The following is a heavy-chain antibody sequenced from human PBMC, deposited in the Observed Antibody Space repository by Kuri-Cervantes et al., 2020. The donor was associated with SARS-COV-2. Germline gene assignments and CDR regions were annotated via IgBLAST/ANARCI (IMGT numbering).Heavy chain of an antibody. J-gene: IGHJ6*02. Sequence: SVKVSCKASGGTFSSYAISWVRQAPGQGLEWMGGIIPIFGTANYAQKFQGRVTITADKSTSTAYMELSSLRSEDTAVYYCARDDVDFWSGYYNSGNHYYGMDVWGQGTTVTVSS. D-gene: IGHD3-3*01. CDR3: ARDDVDFWSGYYNSGNHYYGMDV. CDR1: GGTFSSYA. CDR2: IIPIFGTA. V-gene: IGHV1-69*06.